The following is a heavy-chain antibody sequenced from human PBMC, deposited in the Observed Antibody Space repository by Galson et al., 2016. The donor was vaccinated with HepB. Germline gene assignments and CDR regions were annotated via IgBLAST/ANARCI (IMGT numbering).Heavy chain of an antibody. CDR2: IYYSGRT. CDR1: GASISGYY. D-gene: IGHD6-19*01. Sequence: LSLTCTVSGASISGYYLSWIRQPPGKGLEWIGEIYYSGRTNYNPSLKSRVTISVDTSKNQFSLKLSSVTAADTAVYYCARDDSGGWYGFHYGMDVWGQGTTVTVSS. J-gene: IGHJ6*02. V-gene: IGHV4-59*01. CDR3: ARDDSGGWYGFHYGMDV.